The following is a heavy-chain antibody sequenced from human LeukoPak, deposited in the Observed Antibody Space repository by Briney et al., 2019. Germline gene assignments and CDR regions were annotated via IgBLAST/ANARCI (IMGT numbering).Heavy chain of an antibody. D-gene: IGHD6-19*01. CDR1: GFTFSSYA. Sequence: GGSLRFSCAASGFTFSSYAMSWVRQAPGKGLEWVSAISGSGGSTYYADSVKGRFTISRDNSKNTLYLQMNSLRAEDTAVYYCAKISKDSSGWYSWGQGTLVTVSS. V-gene: IGHV3-23*01. CDR3: AKISKDSSGWYS. J-gene: IGHJ4*02. CDR2: ISGSGGST.